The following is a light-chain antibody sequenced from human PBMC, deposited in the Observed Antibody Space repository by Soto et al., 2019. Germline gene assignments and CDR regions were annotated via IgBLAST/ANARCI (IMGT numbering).Light chain of an antibody. J-gene: IGLJ3*02. V-gene: IGLV2-11*01. CDR1: SSDVGGYIY. CDR2: EVT. Sequence: QSVLTQPRSVSGSPGQSVTISCTGTSSDVGGYIYVSWYQHHPGKAPKLMIYEVTKRPSGIPDRFSGSKSGNTASLTISGLQAEDEADYYCCSYVGSYTCVFGGGTQVTVL. CDR3: CSYVGSYTCV.